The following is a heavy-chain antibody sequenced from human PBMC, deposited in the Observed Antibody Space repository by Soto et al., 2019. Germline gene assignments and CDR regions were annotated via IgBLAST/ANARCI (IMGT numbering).Heavy chain of an antibody. V-gene: IGHV4-59*08. Sequence: QVQLQQSGPRLVKPSETLSLTCTVSSGPDTSHNWGWIRQPPGRGLEWIGYVCYTGNTAYNPSPTGRVTIASDTSTNHTSLTLNSVTAADTAVYCCVRQGIDYLHGLVDVWGQGTTVSVSS. CDR1: SGPDTSHN. CDR2: VCYTGNT. CDR3: VRQGIDYLHGLVDV. D-gene: IGHD4-17*01. J-gene: IGHJ6*02.